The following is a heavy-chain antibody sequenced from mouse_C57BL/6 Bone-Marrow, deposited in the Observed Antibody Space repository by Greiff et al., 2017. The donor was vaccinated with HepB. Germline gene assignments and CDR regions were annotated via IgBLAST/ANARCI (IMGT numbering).Heavy chain of an antibody. CDR2: IRLKSDNYAT. V-gene: IGHV6-3*01. J-gene: IGHJ4*01. Sequence: EVQRVESGGGLVQPGGSMKLSCVASGFTFSNYWMNWVRQSPEKGLEWVAQIRLKSDNYATHYAESVKGRFTISRDDSKSSVYLQMNNLRAEDTGIYYCTVAGYGSSPYYYAMDYWGQGTSVTVSS. CDR1: GFTFSNYW. CDR3: TVAGYGSSPYYYAMDY. D-gene: IGHD1-1*01.